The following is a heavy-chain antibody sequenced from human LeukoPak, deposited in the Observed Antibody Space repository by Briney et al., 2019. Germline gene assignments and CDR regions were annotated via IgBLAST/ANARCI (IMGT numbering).Heavy chain of an antibody. Sequence: SETLSLTCTVSGGSISSSSYYWGWIRQPPGKGLEWIGSIYYSGSTYYNPSLKSRVTISVDTSKNQFSLKLSSVTAADTAVYYCARGVVPAVLDYWGQGTLVTVSS. CDR3: ARGVVPAVLDY. V-gene: IGHV4-39*07. J-gene: IGHJ4*02. D-gene: IGHD2-2*01. CDR2: IYYSGST. CDR1: GGSISSSSYY.